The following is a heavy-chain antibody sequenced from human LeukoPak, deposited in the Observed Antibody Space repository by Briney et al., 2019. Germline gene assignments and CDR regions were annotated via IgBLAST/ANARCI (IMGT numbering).Heavy chain of an antibody. CDR1: GYSISSDYY. V-gene: IGHV4-38-2*02. D-gene: IGHD6-13*01. CDR2: IYHSGST. Sequence: SETLSLTCTVSGYSISSDYYWGWIRQPPGKGLEWIGSIYHSGSTYYNPSLKSRVTISVDTSKNQFSLKLSSVTAADTAVYYCARGEGIAAAVFGYWGQGTLVTVSS. J-gene: IGHJ4*02. CDR3: ARGEGIAAAVFGY.